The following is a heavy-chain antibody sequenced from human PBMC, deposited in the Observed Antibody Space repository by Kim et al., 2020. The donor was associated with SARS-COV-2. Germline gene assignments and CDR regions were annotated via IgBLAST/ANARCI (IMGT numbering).Heavy chain of an antibody. D-gene: IGHD3-22*01. CDR3: ARDPLTYYYDSSGYYDHEYYFDY. J-gene: IGHJ4*02. Sequence: ASMKVSCKASGYTFTSYGISWVRQAPGQGLEWMGWISAYNGNTNYAQKLQGRVTMTTDTSTSTAYMELRSLRSDDTAVYYCARDPLTYYYDSSGYYDHEYYFDYWGQGTLVTVSS. CDR2: ISAYNGNT. CDR1: GYTFTSYG. V-gene: IGHV1-18*01.